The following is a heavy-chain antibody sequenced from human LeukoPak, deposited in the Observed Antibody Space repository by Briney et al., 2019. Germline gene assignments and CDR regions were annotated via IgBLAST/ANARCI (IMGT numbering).Heavy chain of an antibody. CDR1: GYTFTGYY. V-gene: IGHV1-2*02. CDR3: ARVVGYCSGGSCFYYYYGMDV. CDR2: INPNSGST. D-gene: IGHD2-15*01. Sequence: ASVKVSCKASGYTFTGYYMHRVRQAPGQGLEWMGWINPNSGSTNYAQKFQGRVTMTRDTSISTAYMELSRLRADDTAVYYCARVVGYCSGGSCFYYYYGMDVWGQGTTVTVSS. J-gene: IGHJ6*02.